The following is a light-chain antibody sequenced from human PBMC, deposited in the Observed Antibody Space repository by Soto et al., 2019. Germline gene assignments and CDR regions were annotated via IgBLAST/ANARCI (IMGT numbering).Light chain of an antibody. CDR2: GAS. V-gene: IGKV3-20*01. CDR3: PHYGSSAYT. Sequence: EFMLTQSPGTLSLSPGERATLSCRASQSVRSNYLALYQQKPGQSPRLLIYGASNRATGIPDRFSGSGSGTEFTLTISRLEPEDFAVFYCPHYGSSAYTFGPGTTLAIK. CDR1: QSVRSNY. J-gene: IGKJ2*01.